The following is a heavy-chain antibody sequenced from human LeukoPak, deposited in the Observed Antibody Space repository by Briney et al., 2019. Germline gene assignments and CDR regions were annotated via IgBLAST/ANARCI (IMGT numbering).Heavy chain of an antibody. CDR2: ISSSSSTI. CDR1: GFTFSSYS. D-gene: IGHD3-9*01. V-gene: IGHV3-48*04. CDR3: ARDILTGYLRNWFDP. J-gene: IGHJ5*02. Sequence: GGSLRLSCAASGFTFSSYSMNWVRQAPGKGLEWVSYISSSSSTIYYADSVKGRFTISRDNAKNSLYLQMNSLRAEDTAVYYCARDILTGYLRNWFDPWGQGTLVTVSS.